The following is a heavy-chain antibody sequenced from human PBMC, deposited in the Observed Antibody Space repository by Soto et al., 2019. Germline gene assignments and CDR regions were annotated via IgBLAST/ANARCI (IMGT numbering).Heavy chain of an antibody. CDR1: GFTVSNIY. CDR2: ISGSGGST. J-gene: IGHJ4*02. Sequence: GGSLRLSCAVSGFTVSNIYMSWVRQAPGKALECVSAISGSGGSTYYADSVKGRFTISRDNSKNTLYLQMNSLRAEDTAVYYCAKAYSGYALLSYFDYWGQGTLVTVSS. V-gene: IGHV3-23*01. D-gene: IGHD5-12*01. CDR3: AKAYSGYALLSYFDY.